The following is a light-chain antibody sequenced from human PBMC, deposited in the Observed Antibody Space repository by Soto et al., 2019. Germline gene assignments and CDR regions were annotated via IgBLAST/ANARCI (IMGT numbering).Light chain of an antibody. J-gene: IGKJ1*01. V-gene: IGKV1-5*03. CDR2: KAS. CDR1: QSIGSS. CDR3: QQYYNFWT. Sequence: DIQMTQSPSTLSASVGDTVTITCRASQSIGSSLAWYQQKPGEAPNLLIYKASNLESGVPSRFSGSESETEVTLTISSVQPGDFAPYYCQQYYNFWTFGQGTKVEIK.